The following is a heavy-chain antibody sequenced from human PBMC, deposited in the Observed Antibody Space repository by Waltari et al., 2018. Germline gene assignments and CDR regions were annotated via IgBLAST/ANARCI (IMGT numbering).Heavy chain of an antibody. J-gene: IGHJ3*02. Sequence: QVQLQQWGAGLLKPSETLSLTCAVHGGSFRGYCWSWLRRPPGKGLDWIGEISHSGTTNYNPSLKSRVTISLDTSKNQFSLKLSSVTAVDTAVYYCARQEIIVEVTGDGFDIWGQGTMVTVSS. CDR2: ISHSGTT. CDR1: GGSFRGYC. CDR3: ARQEIIVEVTGDGFDI. D-gene: IGHD2-21*02. V-gene: IGHV4-34*01.